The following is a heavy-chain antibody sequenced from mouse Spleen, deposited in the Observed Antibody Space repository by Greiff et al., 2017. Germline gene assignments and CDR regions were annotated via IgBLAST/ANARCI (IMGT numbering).Heavy chain of an antibody. Sequence: EVKLLESGPGLVKPSQSLSLTCTVTGYSITSDYAWNWIRQFPGNKLEWMGYISYSGSTSYNPSLKSRISITRDTSKNQFFLQLNSVTTEDTATYYCARSPYGNYAMDYWGQGTSVTVSS. CDR2: ISYSGST. J-gene: IGHJ4*01. CDR3: ARSPYGNYAMDY. V-gene: IGHV3-2*02. CDR1: GYSITSDYA. D-gene: IGHD2-10*02.